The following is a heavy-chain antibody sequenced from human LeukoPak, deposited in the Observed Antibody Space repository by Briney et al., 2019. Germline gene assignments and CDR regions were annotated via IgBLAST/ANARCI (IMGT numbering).Heavy chain of an antibody. Sequence: PSETLSLTCTVPGGSISSYYWSWIRQPPGKGLEWIGYIYYSGSTNYNPSLKSRVTISVDTSKNQFSLKLSSVTAADTAVYYCARVGERCSGGSCYGNFDPWGQGTLVTVSS. D-gene: IGHD2-15*01. V-gene: IGHV4-59*01. CDR3: ARVGERCSGGSCYGNFDP. CDR1: GGSISSYY. J-gene: IGHJ5*02. CDR2: IYYSGST.